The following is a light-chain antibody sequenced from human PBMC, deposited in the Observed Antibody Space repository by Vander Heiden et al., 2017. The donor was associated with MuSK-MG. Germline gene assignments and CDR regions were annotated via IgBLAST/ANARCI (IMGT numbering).Light chain of an antibody. J-gene: IGLJ3*02. V-gene: IGLV1-47*01. Sequence: HSVLPRPPPPSGTPGPRVSNTCSRSSSNIGCNDVYGYQQHPGTAPTLLIYRNNQRHPGVPDRFSGSKSGTAATLAISGLRTEDEDDYYCAAWEYSMSGWVFGGGTKLTVL. CDR2: RNN. CDR1: SSNIGCND. CDR3: AAWEYSMSGWV.